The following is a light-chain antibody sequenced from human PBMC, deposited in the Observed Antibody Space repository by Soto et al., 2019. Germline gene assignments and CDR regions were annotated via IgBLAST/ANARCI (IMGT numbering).Light chain of an antibody. CDR1: QSVSSSY. V-gene: IGKV3-20*01. J-gene: IGKJ5*01. Sequence: IVLKQSPGALSLSPCEGAALSASASQSVSSSYLAWYQQKPGQAPKVLIYRASSRATGIPDRFSGSGSGTDFTLTISRLEPEDFAVYYCQQYGSSPRTFGQGTRLEIK. CDR2: RAS. CDR3: QQYGSSPRT.